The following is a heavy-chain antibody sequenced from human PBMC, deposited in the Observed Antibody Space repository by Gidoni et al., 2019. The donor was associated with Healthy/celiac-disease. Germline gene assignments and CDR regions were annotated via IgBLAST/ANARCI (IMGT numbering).Heavy chain of an antibody. V-gene: IGHV3-30*18. Sequence: QVQLVESGGGVVQPGRSLRLSCAASGFTFSSYGMHWVRQAPGKGLEWVAVISYDGSNKYYADSVKGRFTISRDNSKNTLYLQMNSLRAEDTAVYYCAKDFQSYPHDAFDSWGQGTMVTVSS. J-gene: IGHJ3*02. D-gene: IGHD2-2*01. CDR2: ISYDGSNK. CDR1: GFTFSSYG. CDR3: AKDFQSYPHDAFDS.